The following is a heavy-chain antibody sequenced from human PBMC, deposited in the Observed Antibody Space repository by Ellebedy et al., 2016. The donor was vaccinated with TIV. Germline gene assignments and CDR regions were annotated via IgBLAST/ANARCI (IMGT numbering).Heavy chain of an antibody. CDR3: TRRLRPSLRRYCSSTSCDDAFDI. J-gene: IGHJ3*02. D-gene: IGHD2-2*01. CDR2: IRSKANSYAT. CDR1: GFTFSGSA. Sequence: GESLKISCAASGFTFSGSAMHWVRQASGKGLEWVGRIRSKANSYATAYAASVKGRFTISRDDSKNTAYLQMNSLKTEDTAVYYCTRRLRPSLRRYCSSTSCDDAFDIWGQGTMVTVSS. V-gene: IGHV3-73*01.